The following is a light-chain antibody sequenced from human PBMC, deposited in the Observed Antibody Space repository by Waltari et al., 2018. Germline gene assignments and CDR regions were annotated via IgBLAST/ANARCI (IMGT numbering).Light chain of an antibody. J-gene: IGLJ3*02. Sequence: QAVVTQEPSLTVSPGGTVTLTCGSSTGAVTSGHWPYWFQQKPGRAPRTLIYEPDNKPSWNPARLSGSLLGGKAALPLSGAQPEDEADYYCLVSYPDVRVFGGGTKLTVL. V-gene: IGLV7-46*01. CDR3: LVSYPDVRV. CDR2: EPD. CDR1: TGAVTSGHW.